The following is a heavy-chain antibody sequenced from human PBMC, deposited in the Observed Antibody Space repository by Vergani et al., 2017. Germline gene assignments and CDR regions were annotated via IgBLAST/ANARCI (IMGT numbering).Heavy chain of an antibody. Sequence: QITLKESGPTLVKPTQTLTLTCTFSGFSLSTSGVGVGWIRQPPGKALEWLALIYWDDDKRYSPSLKSRRTITKDTSKHQVVLTMTNMDPVDTATYYCAHRMDCSGGSCYSLDWFDPWGQGTLVTVSS. V-gene: IGHV2-5*02. CDR1: GFSLSTSGVG. D-gene: IGHD2-15*01. J-gene: IGHJ5*02. CDR2: IYWDDDK. CDR3: AHRMDCSGGSCYSLDWFDP.